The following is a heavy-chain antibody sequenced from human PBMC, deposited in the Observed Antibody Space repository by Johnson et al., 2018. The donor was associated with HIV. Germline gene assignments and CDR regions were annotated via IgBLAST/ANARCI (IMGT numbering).Heavy chain of an antibody. CDR3: ARAVADGWFSYDAFYI. V-gene: IGHV3-30*04. D-gene: IGHD6-19*01. CDR1: GFTFSIYA. J-gene: IGHJ3*02. Sequence: QVQLVESGGGVVQPGRSLRLSCAASGFTFSIYAMYWVRQAPGKGLEWVAVISYDGSNKYYVDSVKGRFTISRDNAKNSLFLQMNSLRAEDTAVYYCARAVADGWFSYDAFYIWGQGTMVTVSS. CDR2: ISYDGSNK.